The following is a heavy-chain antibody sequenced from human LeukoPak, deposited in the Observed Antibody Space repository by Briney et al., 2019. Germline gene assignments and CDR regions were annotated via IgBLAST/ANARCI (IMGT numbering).Heavy chain of an antibody. CDR1: GFTFSNAW. CDR2: INTDRSST. Sequence: GGSLRLSCAASGFTFSNAWMSWVRQAPGKGLVWVSRINTDRSSTSYADSVKGRFTISRDNAKNTLYLQMNSLRAGDTAVYYCAKDLWYTSSSEEYWGQGTLVTVSS. V-gene: IGHV3-74*01. CDR3: AKDLWYTSSSEEY. J-gene: IGHJ4*02. D-gene: IGHD6-6*01.